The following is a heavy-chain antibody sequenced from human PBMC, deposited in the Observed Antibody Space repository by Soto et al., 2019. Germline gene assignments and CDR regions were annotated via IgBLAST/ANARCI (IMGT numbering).Heavy chain of an antibody. CDR1: GGSISIYF. Sequence: NPSETLSLTCNVSGGSISIYFWIWIRQPPGKGLEWIGSTFFSGSTNYNPSLKSRVTMSLDTSKNQFSLKLTSVTAADTAVYYCASRTGTQYYYMDVWGKGTTVTVSS. CDR3: ASRTGTQYYYMDV. CDR2: TFFSGST. V-gene: IGHV4-59*08. D-gene: IGHD1-1*01. J-gene: IGHJ6*03.